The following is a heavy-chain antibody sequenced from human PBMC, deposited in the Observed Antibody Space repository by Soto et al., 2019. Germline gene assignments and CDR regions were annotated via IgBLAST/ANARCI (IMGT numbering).Heavy chain of an antibody. J-gene: IGHJ4*02. D-gene: IGHD2-2*01. V-gene: IGHV3-23*01. Sequence: PGGSLRLSCAASGFTFSSYAMSWVRQAPGKGLEWVSAISGSGGSTYYADSVKGRFTISRDNSKNTLYLQMNSLRAEDTAVYYCAHAGYCSSTSCYGGPPDYWGQGTLVTVSP. CDR1: GFTFSSYA. CDR3: AHAGYCSSTSCYGGPPDY. CDR2: ISGSGGST.